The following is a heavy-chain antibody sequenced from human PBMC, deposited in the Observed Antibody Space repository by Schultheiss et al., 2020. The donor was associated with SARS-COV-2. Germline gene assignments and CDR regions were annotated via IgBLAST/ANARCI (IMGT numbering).Heavy chain of an antibody. CDR1: GYTFTSYD. Sequence: ASVKVSCKASGYTFTSYDINWVRQATGQGLEWMGWMNPNSGNTGYAQKFQGRVTMTRNTSISTAYMELSSLRSEDTAVYYCARGLRYYGSGSPGYWGQGTLVTVSS. D-gene: IGHD3-10*01. CDR3: ARGLRYYGSGSPGY. V-gene: IGHV1-8*01. J-gene: IGHJ4*02. CDR2: MNPNSGNT.